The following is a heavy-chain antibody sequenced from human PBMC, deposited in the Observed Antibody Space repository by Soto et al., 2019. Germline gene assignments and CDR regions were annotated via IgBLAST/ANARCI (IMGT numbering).Heavy chain of an antibody. D-gene: IGHD6-6*01. V-gene: IGHV6-1*01. J-gene: IGHJ6*02. CDR1: GDSVSSNSAA. CDR2: TYYRSKWYN. CDR3: ARGRIAARGYGMDV. Sequence: SQTLSLTFAISGDSVSSNSAAWNWIRQSPSRGLEWLGRTYYRSKWYNDYAVSVHSRISINPDTAKNQFSLQMNSVTPEDTAVYYCARGRIAARGYGMDVWGQGTTVTVSS.